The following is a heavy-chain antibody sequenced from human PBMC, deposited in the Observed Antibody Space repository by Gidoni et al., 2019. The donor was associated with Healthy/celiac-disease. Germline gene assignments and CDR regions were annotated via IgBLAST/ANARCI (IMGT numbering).Heavy chain of an antibody. J-gene: IGHJ5*02. CDR2: ISSSSSYI. V-gene: IGHV3-21*01. D-gene: IGHD6-13*01. Sequence: AAGGFTFSSYSKNWVRQAPGKGLEWVSSISSSSSYIYDADSVKGRFTISRDNAKNSRYLQMNSLRAVDTAVYYWARVPPWYSSRGDWFAPWGQGPLVTVSS. CDR1: GFTFSSYS. CDR3: ARVPPWYSSRGDWFAP.